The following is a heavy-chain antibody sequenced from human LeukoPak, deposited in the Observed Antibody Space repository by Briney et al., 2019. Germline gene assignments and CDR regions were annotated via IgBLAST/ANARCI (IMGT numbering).Heavy chain of an antibody. Sequence: SVKVSCKASGGTFSSYAISWVRQAPGQGLEWMGGIIPIFGTANYAQKFQGRVTITADESTSTAYMELSSLRSEDTAVYYCARDRGIAAAGWYFDLWGRGTLVTVSS. CDR3: ARDRGIAAAGWYFDL. D-gene: IGHD6-13*01. CDR1: GGTFSSYA. V-gene: IGHV1-69*13. J-gene: IGHJ2*01. CDR2: IIPIFGTA.